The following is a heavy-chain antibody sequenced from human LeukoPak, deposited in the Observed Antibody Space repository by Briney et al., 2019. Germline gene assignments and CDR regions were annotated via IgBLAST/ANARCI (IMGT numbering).Heavy chain of an antibody. D-gene: IGHD6-19*01. CDR1: GYTFTGYY. CDR2: INPNSGGT. CDR3: ARVSGWYEAWDYFDY. Sequence: ASVKVSCKASGYTFTGYYMHWVRQAPGQGLEWMGWINPNSGGTNYAQKFQGWVTMTRDTSISTAYMELSRLRSDDTAVYYCARVSGWYEAWDYFDYWGQGNLVTVSS. V-gene: IGHV1-2*04. J-gene: IGHJ4*02.